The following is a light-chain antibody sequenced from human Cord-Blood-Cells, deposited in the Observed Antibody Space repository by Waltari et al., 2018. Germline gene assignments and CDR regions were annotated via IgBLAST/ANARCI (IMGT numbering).Light chain of an antibody. CDR1: HSISSY. CDR2: AAS. Sequence: DIQMTQHPSSLSASVVESVTITCRAIHSISSYLNWYQQKPRKAPKHLIYAASSLQSGCPSRFSGSGSWTDFTLTISSLQPVYFATYYCQQSYRTLNTVGPGTKVDIK. CDR3: QQSYRTLNT. V-gene: IGKV1-39*01. J-gene: IGKJ3*01.